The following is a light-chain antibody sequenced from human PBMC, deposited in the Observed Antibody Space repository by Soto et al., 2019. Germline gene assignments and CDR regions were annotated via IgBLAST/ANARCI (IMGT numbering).Light chain of an antibody. CDR2: EVS. Sequence: QSVLTQPASVSGSPGQSITISCTGTSSDVGGYSYVSWYQQYPGKAPRLIISEVSSRPSGVSSRFSGSKSGNTASLTISGLQPEDEADYFCSSFERSGTRVIGGGTKVTVL. CDR1: SSDVGGYSY. CDR3: SSFERSGTRV. V-gene: IGLV2-14*01. J-gene: IGLJ2*01.